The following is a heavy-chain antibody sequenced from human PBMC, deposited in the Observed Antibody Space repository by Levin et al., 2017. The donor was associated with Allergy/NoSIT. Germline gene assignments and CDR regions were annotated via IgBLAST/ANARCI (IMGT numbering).Heavy chain of an antibody. J-gene: IGHJ4*02. V-gene: IGHV3-30*04. D-gene: IGHD5-18*01. CDR1: GFTFSSYA. CDR3: ARGVYSYGTFDY. CDR2: ISYDGSNK. Sequence: SCAASGFTFSSYAMHWVRQAPGKGLEWVAVISYDGSNKYYADSVKGRFTISRDNSKNTLYLQMNSLRAEDTAVYYCARGVYSYGTFDYWGQGTLVTVSS.